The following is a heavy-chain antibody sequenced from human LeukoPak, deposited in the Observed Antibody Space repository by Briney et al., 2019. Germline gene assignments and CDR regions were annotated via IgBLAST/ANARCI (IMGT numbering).Heavy chain of an antibody. D-gene: IGHD2-8*01. CDR2: VYHSGTT. V-gene: IGHV4-38-2*02. CDR3: ARTLSDASPVAT. Sequence: PSETLSFTCNVSGYFLSSGFYWGWIRQPPGKGLEWIVSVYHSGTTIYNPSLKSRVTMSMDTSMNHYSLKLRSVTAADTAVYYCARTLSDASPVATWGHGTLVTVSS. J-gene: IGHJ4*01. CDR1: GYFLSSGFY.